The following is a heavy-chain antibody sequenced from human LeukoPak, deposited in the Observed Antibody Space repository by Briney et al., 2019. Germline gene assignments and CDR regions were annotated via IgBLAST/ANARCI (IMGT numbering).Heavy chain of an antibody. J-gene: IGHJ6*02. CDR1: GFIVNSNY. CDR2: LYSDDTT. CDR3: ARLDYDPYGMDV. D-gene: IGHD3-16*01. V-gene: IGHV3-53*01. Sequence: PGGSLRLSCAASGFIVNSNYMNWVRQAPGKGLEWVSVLYSDDTTYYADSVKGRFTISRDNSKNTLYLQMNNLRAEDTAVYYCARLDYDPYGMDVWGQGTLVTVSS.